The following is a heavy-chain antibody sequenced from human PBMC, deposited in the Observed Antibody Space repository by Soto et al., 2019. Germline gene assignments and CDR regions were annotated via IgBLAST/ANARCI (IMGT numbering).Heavy chain of an antibody. D-gene: IGHD4-17*01. V-gene: IGHV4-59*01. Sequence: QVQLQESGPGLVKPSETLSLTCTVSGGSISSYYWSWIRQPPGKGLEWIGYIYYSGSTNYNPSLTSRVTISVDTSKNQFSLKLSSVTAADTAVYYCARGGDSIFDYWGQGTLVTVSS. J-gene: IGHJ4*02. CDR1: GGSISSYY. CDR3: ARGGDSIFDY. CDR2: IYYSGST.